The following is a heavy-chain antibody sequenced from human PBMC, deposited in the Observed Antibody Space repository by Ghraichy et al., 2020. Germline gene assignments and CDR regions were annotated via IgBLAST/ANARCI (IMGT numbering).Heavy chain of an antibody. CDR2: ISGSGGST. Sequence: GGSLRLSCEASEFTFSNYGMSWVRQVPGKGLEWVSCISGSGGSTFYADSVKGRFTTSRDNSKNTLYLQLSSLRAEDTAVYYCTRLKAVGVWFGEVWGQGTRVSVPS. CDR3: TRLKAVGVWFGEV. D-gene: IGHD3-10*01. CDR1: EFTFSNYG. V-gene: IGHV3-23*01. J-gene: IGHJ4*02.